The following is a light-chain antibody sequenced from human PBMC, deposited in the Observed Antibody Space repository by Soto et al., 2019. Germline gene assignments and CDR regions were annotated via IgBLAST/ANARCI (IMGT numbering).Light chain of an antibody. Sequence: DIQMTQSPSTQSASVGDRVTIACRASQSISSWLAWYQQKPGKAPKLLIYKASSLESGVPSRFSGSGSGTEFTLAISGLQPDDLATYYCQQYSTSPFTFGPGTKVEIK. V-gene: IGKV1-5*03. CDR2: KAS. J-gene: IGKJ3*01. CDR1: QSISSW. CDR3: QQYSTSPFT.